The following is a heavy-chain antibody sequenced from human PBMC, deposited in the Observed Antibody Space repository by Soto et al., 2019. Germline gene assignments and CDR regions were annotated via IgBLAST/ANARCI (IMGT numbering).Heavy chain of an antibody. V-gene: IGHV4-61*01. CDR3: ARTHPPALYSGSYYAYYYYGMDV. Sequence: SGTMSLTFSVSAGSVSSGSQYPSRVRPPPAERLAWIGYIYYSGSTTYNPSLKSRVTISVDTSKNQFSLKLSSETAADTAVYYCARTHPPALYSGSYYAYYYYGMDVWGQGTTVTVSS. CDR1: AGSVSSGSQY. D-gene: IGHD1-26*01. J-gene: IGHJ6*02. CDR2: IYYSGST.